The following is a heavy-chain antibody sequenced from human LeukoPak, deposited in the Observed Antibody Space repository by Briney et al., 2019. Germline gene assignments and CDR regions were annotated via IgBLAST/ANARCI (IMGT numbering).Heavy chain of an antibody. CDR3: ARGLMVRGVIGTIYYYYYMDV. D-gene: IGHD3-10*01. Sequence: RASVKVSCKASGGTFSSYAISWVRQAPGQGLEWMGGIIPIFGTANYAQKFQGRVTITADKSTSTAYMELSSLRSEDTAVYYCARGLMVRGVIGTIYYYYYMDVWGKGTTVTVSS. CDR1: GGTFSSYA. V-gene: IGHV1-69*06. CDR2: IIPIFGTA. J-gene: IGHJ6*03.